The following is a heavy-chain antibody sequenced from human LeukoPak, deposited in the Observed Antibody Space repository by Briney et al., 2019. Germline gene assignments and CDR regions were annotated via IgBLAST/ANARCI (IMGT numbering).Heavy chain of an antibody. Sequence: ASVKVSCKASGYTFTGYYMHWVRQAPGQGLEWMGRINPNSGGTNYAKKFQGRVTMTRDTSISTAYMDLSRLRSDDTAVYYCARPDCSSTSCLNAFDIWGQGTMVTVSS. CDR3: ARPDCSSTSCLNAFDI. J-gene: IGHJ3*02. D-gene: IGHD2-2*01. CDR2: INPNSGGT. CDR1: GYTFTGYY. V-gene: IGHV1-2*06.